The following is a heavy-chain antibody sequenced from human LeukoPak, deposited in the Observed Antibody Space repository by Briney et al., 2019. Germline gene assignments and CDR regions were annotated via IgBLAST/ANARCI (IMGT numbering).Heavy chain of an antibody. J-gene: IGHJ4*02. V-gene: IGHV1-2*02. CDR1: GYTFTGYY. CDR2: INPNSGGT. D-gene: IGHD2-21*02. CDR3: ARTASDSPPGGYFDY. Sequence: ASVKVSCKASGYTFTGYYMHWVRQAPGQGLEWMGWINPNSGGTNYAQKFQGRVTMTRDTSISTAYMELSRLRSDDTAVYYCARTASDSPPGGYFDYWGQGTLVTVSS.